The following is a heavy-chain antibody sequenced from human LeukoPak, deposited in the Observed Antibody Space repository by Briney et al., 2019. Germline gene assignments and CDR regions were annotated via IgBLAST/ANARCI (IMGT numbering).Heavy chain of an antibody. CDR1: GFTFSTYW. J-gene: IGHJ4*02. Sequence: GGSLRLSCVASGFTFSTYWMSWVRQAPGKGLEWLSSISDSGSSIYYADSVKGRFTISRDNAKISLYLHMNSLRAEDTAVYYCARDGDYDYWGQGTLVTVSS. CDR3: ARDGDYDY. CDR2: ISDSGSSI. V-gene: IGHV3-21*06. D-gene: IGHD4-17*01.